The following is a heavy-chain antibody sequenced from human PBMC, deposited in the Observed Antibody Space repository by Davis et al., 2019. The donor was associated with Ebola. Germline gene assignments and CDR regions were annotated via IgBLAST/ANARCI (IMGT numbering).Heavy chain of an antibody. Sequence: SETLSLTCTVSGGSISSYYWSWIRQPPGKGLEWIGYIYYSGSTNYNPSLKSRVTISVDTSKNQFSLKLSSVTAADTAVYYCARNGGGSYYFDYWGQGTLVTVSS. J-gene: IGHJ4*02. V-gene: IGHV4-59*01. D-gene: IGHD1-26*01. CDR2: IYYSGST. CDR1: GGSISSYY. CDR3: ARNGGGSYYFDY.